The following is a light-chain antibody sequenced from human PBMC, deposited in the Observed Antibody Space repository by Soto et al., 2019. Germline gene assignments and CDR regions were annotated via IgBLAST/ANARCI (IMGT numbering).Light chain of an antibody. Sequence: QSVLTQPASVSGSPRQSITISCTGTRSDVGAYNYVSWYQQHPGKAPKLMIYEVSDRPSGVSNRFSGSKSGNTASLTISGLQPEDEADYYCISYTTSSTLVFGTGTQLTVL. J-gene: IGLJ1*01. CDR1: RSDVGAYNY. CDR2: EVS. V-gene: IGLV2-14*01. CDR3: ISYTTSSTLV.